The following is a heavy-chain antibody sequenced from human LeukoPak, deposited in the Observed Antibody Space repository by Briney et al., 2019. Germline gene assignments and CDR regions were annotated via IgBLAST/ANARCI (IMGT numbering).Heavy chain of an antibody. Sequence: SETLSLTGAVYGGSFSGYYWSWIRQPPGKGLEWIGEINHSGSTNYNPSLKSRVTISVDTSKNQFSLKLSSVTAADTAVYYCARDRGVETIYFDYWGQGTLVTVSS. D-gene: IGHD3-10*01. J-gene: IGHJ4*02. V-gene: IGHV4-34*01. CDR2: INHSGST. CDR1: GGSFSGYY. CDR3: ARDRGVETIYFDY.